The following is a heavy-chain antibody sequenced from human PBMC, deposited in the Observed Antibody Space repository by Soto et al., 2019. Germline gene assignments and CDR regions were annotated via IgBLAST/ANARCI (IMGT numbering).Heavy chain of an antibody. J-gene: IGHJ4*02. CDR2: IYPGDSDT. CDR1: GYNFTSYW. D-gene: IGHD3-22*01. CDR3: ARTYYFDSSDYYPFDF. Sequence: GESRKISCKGSGYNFTSYWIAWVRQMPGKGLEWMGIIYPGDSDTRYSPSFQGQVTISADKSISTAFLQWSSLKASDTAMFYCARTYYFDSSDYYPFDFWGQGTLVTVSS. V-gene: IGHV5-51*01.